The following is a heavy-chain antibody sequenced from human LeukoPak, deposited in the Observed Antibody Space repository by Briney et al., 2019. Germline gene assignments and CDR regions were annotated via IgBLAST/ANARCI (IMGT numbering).Heavy chain of an antibody. CDR3: ASSGYSSGWSNFDY. CDR1: GYTFTGYY. Sequence: APVKVSCKASGYTFTGYYMHWVRQAPGQGLEWMGWINPNSGGTNYAQKFQGRVTMTRDTSISTAYMELSRLRSDDTAVYYCASSGYSSGWSNFDYWGQGTLVTVSS. D-gene: IGHD6-19*01. J-gene: IGHJ4*02. V-gene: IGHV1-2*02. CDR2: INPNSGGT.